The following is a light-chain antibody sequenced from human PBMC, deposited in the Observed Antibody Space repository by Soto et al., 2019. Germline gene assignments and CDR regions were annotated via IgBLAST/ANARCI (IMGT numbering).Light chain of an antibody. Sequence: QSALTQPRSVSGSPGQSVTISCTGTSGDVGGHNYVSWYQQHPGKAPKLIIYDVNKRPSGVPDRFSGSKSGNTASLTISGLQAEDEADYNCCSFAGTSTVLLFGGGTKLTVL. J-gene: IGLJ2*01. CDR1: SGDVGGHNY. V-gene: IGLV2-11*01. CDR2: DVN. CDR3: CSFAGTSTVLL.